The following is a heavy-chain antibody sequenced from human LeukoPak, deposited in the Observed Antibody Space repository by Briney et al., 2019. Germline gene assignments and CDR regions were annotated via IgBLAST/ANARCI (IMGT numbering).Heavy chain of an antibody. CDR3: ARLYSGNYFDY. CDR1: GGSISTFY. Sequence: SETLSLTCTVSGGSISTFYWSWIRQPPGKGLEWIGYIYDSGSTKYNPSLKSRVTISVDTSKSQFSLKLSSVTAADTAVYYCARLYSGNYFDYWGQGTLVTVSS. V-gene: IGHV4-59*08. CDR2: IYDSGST. D-gene: IGHD1-26*01. J-gene: IGHJ4*02.